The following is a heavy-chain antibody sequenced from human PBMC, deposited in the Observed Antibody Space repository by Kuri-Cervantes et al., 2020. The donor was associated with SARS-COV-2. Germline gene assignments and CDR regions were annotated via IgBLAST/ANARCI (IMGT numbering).Heavy chain of an antibody. Sequence: GGSLRLSCAASGFTFSSYGMHWVRQAPGKGLEWVAVISYDGSNKYYADSVEGRFTISRDNSKNTLYLQMNSLRAEDTAVYYCAKALRVVVVAATDLFDYWGQGTLVTVSS. V-gene: IGHV3-30*18. J-gene: IGHJ4*02. CDR1: GFTFSSYG. CDR3: AKALRVVVVAATDLFDY. CDR2: ISYDGSNK. D-gene: IGHD2-15*01.